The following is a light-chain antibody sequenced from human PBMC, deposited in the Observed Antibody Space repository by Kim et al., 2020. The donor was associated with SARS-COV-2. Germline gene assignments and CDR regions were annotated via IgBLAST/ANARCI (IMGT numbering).Light chain of an antibody. CDR2: YDS. Sequence: GKAARITCGGNNIGSKSVNWYQHKPRQAPVLVIYYDSDRPSGIPERFSGSNSGNTATLTISRVEAGDEADYYCQVWDSSSDHPGVVFGGGTQLTVL. J-gene: IGLJ2*01. V-gene: IGLV3-21*04. CDR3: QVWDSSSDHPGVV. CDR1: NIGSKS.